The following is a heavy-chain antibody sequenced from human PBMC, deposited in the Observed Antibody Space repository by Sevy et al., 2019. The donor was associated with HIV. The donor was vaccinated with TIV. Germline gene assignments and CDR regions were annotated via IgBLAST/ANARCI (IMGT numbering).Heavy chain of an antibody. D-gene: IGHD2-15*01. CDR1: GFTFSSYA. CDR3: ARGSRREKPSYIVVVVAATEANYGMDV. Sequence: GGSLRLSCAASGFTFSSYAMHWVRQAPGKGLEWVAVISYDGSNKYYADSVKGRFTISRDNSKNTLYLQMNSLRAEDTAVYYRARGSRREKPSYIVVVVAATEANYGMDVWGQGTTVTVSS. V-gene: IGHV3-30-3*01. J-gene: IGHJ6*02. CDR2: ISYDGSNK.